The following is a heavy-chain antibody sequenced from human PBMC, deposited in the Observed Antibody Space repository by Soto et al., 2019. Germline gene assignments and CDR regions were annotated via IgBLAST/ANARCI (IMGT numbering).Heavy chain of an antibody. CDR2: FDPEDGET. D-gene: IGHD1-26*01. J-gene: IGHJ4*02. CDR1: GYTLTELS. V-gene: IGHV1-24*01. Sequence: ASVKVSCKVSGYTLTELSMHWVRQAPGKGLEWMGGFDPEDGETIYAQKFQGRVTMTEDTSTDTAYMELSSLRSEDTAVYYCATDLTVGATYYFDYWGQGTLVTVSS. CDR3: ATDLTVGATYYFDY.